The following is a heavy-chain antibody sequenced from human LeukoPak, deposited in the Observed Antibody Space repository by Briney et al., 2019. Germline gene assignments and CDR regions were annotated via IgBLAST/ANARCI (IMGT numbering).Heavy chain of an antibody. CDR3: ASSDLWSGTVNDY. CDR2: ISSSSSYI. J-gene: IGHJ4*02. V-gene: IGHV3-21*01. D-gene: IGHD3-3*01. Sequence: PGGSLRLSCAASGFTFSSYSMNWVRQAPGKGLEWVSSISSSSSYIYYADSVKGRFTISRDNAKNSLYLQMNSLRAEDTAVYYCASSDLWSGTVNDYWGQGTLVTVSS. CDR1: GFTFSSYS.